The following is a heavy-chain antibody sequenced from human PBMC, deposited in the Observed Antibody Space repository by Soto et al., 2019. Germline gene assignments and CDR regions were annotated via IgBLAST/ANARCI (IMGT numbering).Heavy chain of an antibody. CDR3: AREDDGGDRDYYGLDV. J-gene: IGHJ6*02. CDR2: IHYSGSI. D-gene: IGHD2-21*02. V-gene: IGHV4-30-4*08. Sequence: SETMSLTYTFSDCSISDEYDHLPWIRPSPGKGLEWTGYIHYSGSIIYNPSFKSRVTISVDTSKNQFSLQLSSVTAADTAVYFCAREDDGGDRDYYGLDVWGQGTTVTVSS. CDR1: DCSISDEYDH.